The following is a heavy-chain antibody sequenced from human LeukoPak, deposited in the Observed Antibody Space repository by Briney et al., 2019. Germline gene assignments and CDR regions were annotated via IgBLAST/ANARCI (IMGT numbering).Heavy chain of an antibody. Sequence: GGSLRLSCAASGFTFRRYWMSWARQASGKGLEWVANIKQDGSEKYYVDSVKGRFTISRDNAKNSLYLQMNSLRAEDTAVYYCVGLGENYWGLGTLVTVSS. CDR2: IKQDGSEK. J-gene: IGHJ4*02. V-gene: IGHV3-7*02. CDR1: GFTFRRYW. CDR3: VGLGENY. D-gene: IGHD3-10*01.